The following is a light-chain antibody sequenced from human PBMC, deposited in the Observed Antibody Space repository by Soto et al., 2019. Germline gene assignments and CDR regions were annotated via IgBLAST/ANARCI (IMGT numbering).Light chain of an antibody. J-gene: IGKJ5*01. CDR2: DTS. V-gene: IGKV3-20*01. CDR3: QQYGTSEII. Sequence: ELVLTQSPGTLSLSPGERATLSCRASQSLANSFIAWYQQKPGQAPRLLIYDTSSRASGIPDRFSGSGSGTDFTLTISRLETEDFAVFYCQQYGTSEIIFGQGTRLENK. CDR1: QSLANSF.